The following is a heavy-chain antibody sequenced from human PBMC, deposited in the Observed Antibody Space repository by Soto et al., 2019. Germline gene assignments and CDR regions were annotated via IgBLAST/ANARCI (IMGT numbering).Heavy chain of an antibody. V-gene: IGHV4-59*08. D-gene: IGHD4-17*01. CDR1: GGSISYYY. J-gene: IGHJ4*02. Sequence: SDTLSLTCTVSGGSISYYYWSWIRQPPGKGLEWIGYIYYSGSTNYNPSLKSRVTISVDTSKNQFSLKLSSVTAADTAVYYCARYATVTTNFDYWGQGTLVTVSS. CDR3: ARYATVTTNFDY. CDR2: IYYSGST.